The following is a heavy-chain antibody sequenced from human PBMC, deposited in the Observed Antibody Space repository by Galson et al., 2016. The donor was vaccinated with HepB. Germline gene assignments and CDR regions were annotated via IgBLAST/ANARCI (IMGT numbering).Heavy chain of an antibody. V-gene: IGHV3-30*18. CDR3: AKSRADGDYDYVDIDV. D-gene: IGHD3-10*02. CDR2: ISDDGKTE. CDR1: GFVFGIYG. Sequence: SLRLSCAVSGFVFGIYGMQWVRQAPGKGLESVTLISDDGKTEQYADSVKGRFTVSRDNSKNKLYLQMNSLRPDDTAVYYCAKSRADGDYDYVDIDVWGKGTTVIVSS. J-gene: IGHJ6*04.